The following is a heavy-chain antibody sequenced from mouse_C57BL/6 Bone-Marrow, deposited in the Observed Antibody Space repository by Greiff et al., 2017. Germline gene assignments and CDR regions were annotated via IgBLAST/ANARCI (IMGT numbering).Heavy chain of an antibody. CDR2: IDPANGNT. D-gene: IGHD1-1*01. J-gene: IGHJ3*01. CDR3: ARDGSSYRGFFAY. V-gene: IGHV14-3*01. CDR1: GFNIQNTY. Sequence: EVQLQESVAELVRPGASVKLSCTASGFNIQNTYMHWVKQSPEQGLEWLGRIDPANGNTKYAPKVQGKATLTADPSSNTAYLQLSNLASEDSAIWFCARDGSSYRGFFAYWGQGTLVTVST.